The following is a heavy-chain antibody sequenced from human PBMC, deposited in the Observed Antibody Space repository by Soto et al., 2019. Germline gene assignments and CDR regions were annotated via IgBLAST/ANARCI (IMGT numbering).Heavy chain of an antibody. CDR2: ITKDGSNK. CDR1: GFPFSNYG. J-gene: IGHJ6*03. Sequence: GSLRLPCAASGFPFSNYGMHWVRQAPGQGLGGVAGITKDGSNKYYAESVKGRLTISRDNSKNTLYLQMNSLRAEDTAVYYCAKWGMDIVVVPAAMGQGDYYYMDVWGKGTTVTVSS. D-gene: IGHD2-2*03. CDR3: AKWGMDIVVVPAAMGQGDYYYMDV. V-gene: IGHV3-30*18.